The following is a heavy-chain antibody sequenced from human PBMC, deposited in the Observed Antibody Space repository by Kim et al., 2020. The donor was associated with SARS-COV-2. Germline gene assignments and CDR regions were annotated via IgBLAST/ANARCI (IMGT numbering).Heavy chain of an antibody. CDR3: ARWAVAGVDY. CDR1: GFTFSSYA. Sequence: GGSLRLSCAASGFTFSSYAMHWVRQAPGKGLEWVAVISYDGSNKYYADSVKGRFTISRDNSKNTLYLQMNSLRAEDTAVYYCARWAVAGVDYWGQGTLVT. V-gene: IGHV3-30*04. D-gene: IGHD6-19*01. J-gene: IGHJ4*02. CDR2: ISYDGSNK.